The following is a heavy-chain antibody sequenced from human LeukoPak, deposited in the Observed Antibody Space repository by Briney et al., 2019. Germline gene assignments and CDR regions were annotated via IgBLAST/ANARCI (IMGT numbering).Heavy chain of an antibody. Sequence: PGGSLRLSCAASGFNVSTSYMSWVRQFPGKGLEWVSVIYSGGNKYHIDSVKGRFTIFRDNSKNTLFLQMNSLRAEDTAIYYWARGSNYMDVWGKGTTVTVSS. J-gene: IGHJ6*03. CDR3: ARGSNYMDV. V-gene: IGHV3-53*01. D-gene: IGHD4-11*01. CDR1: GFNVSTSY. CDR2: IYSGGNK.